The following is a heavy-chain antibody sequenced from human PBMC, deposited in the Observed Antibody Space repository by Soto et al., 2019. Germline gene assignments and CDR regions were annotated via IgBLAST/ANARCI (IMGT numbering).Heavy chain of an antibody. V-gene: IGHV4-4*02. Sequence: SETLSLTCAVSGGSISSSNWCSWVRQPPGRGLEWIGYIYHSGSTSYNPSLKSRVTISVDTSKNQFSLKLSSVSAADTAVYYCARGGYDSPGYYNGLDVWGQGTTVTVSS. D-gene: IGHD5-12*01. CDR2: IYHSGST. CDR3: ARGGYDSPGYYNGLDV. CDR1: GGSISSSNW. J-gene: IGHJ6*02.